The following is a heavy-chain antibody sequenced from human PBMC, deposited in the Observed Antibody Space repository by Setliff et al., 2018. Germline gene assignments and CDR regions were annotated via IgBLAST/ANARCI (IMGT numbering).Heavy chain of an antibody. CDR2: ISWNSGSM. D-gene: IGHD3-10*01. J-gene: IGHJ5*02. CDR3: AKNGFGVVALGVNNWFDP. CDR1: GFTFDDYA. Sequence: GGSLRLSCAASGFTFDDYAMHWVRQAPGKGLEWVSGISWNSGSMGYADSVKGRFTISRDNAKNSLYLQMNSLRAEDMAVYYCAKNGFGVVALGVNNWFDPWGQGTLVTVSS. V-gene: IGHV3-9*03.